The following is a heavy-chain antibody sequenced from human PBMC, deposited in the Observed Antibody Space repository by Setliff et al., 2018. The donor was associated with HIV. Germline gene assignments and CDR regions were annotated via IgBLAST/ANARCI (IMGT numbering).Heavy chain of an antibody. CDR3: ARDLFPYYHDSRPYYPPAY. CDR2: LSGTSSTI. D-gene: IGHD3-22*01. CDR1: GFSLSDYY. J-gene: IGHJ4*02. V-gene: IGHV3-11*01. Sequence: GGSLRLSCAASGFSLSDYYMYWIRQAPGKGLEWVSSLSGTSSTIYLADSVKGRFTISRDNAQNSLYLHMNSLRAEDTAMYYCARDLFPYYHDSRPYYPPAYWGQGTLVTV.